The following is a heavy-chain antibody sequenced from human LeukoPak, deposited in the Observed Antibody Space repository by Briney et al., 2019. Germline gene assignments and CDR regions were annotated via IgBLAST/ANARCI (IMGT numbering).Heavy chain of an antibody. CDR3: AKLGITMIGGV. CDR1: GFTFSSYE. V-gene: IGHV3-48*03. Sequence: PGGSLRLSCAASGFTFSSYEMNCVRQAPGKGLEWVSYISSSGSTIYYADSVKGRFTISRDNAKNSLYLQMNSLRAEDTAVYYCAKLGITMIGGVWGKGTTVTISS. D-gene: IGHD3-10*02. J-gene: IGHJ6*04. CDR2: ISSSGSTI.